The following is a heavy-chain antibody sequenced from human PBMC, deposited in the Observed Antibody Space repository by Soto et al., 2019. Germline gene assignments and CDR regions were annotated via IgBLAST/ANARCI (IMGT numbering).Heavy chain of an antibody. Sequence: GGSLRLSCAASGFTFSSYGMHWVRQAPGKGLEWVAVISYDGSNKYYADSVKGRFTISRDNSKNTLYLQMNSLRAEDTAVYYCAKDLGFGELFPFYYYGRRTLVTGSS. J-gene: IGHJ4*02. CDR3: AKDLGFGELFPFYY. CDR2: ISYDGSNK. D-gene: IGHD3-10*01. CDR1: GFTFSSYG. V-gene: IGHV3-30*18.